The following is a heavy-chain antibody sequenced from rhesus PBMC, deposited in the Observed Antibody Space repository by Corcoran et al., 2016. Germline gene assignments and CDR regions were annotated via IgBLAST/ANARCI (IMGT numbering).Heavy chain of an antibody. V-gene: IGHV3S16*01. CDR1: GFTFSDYY. CDR2: ISRAISYK. Sequence: EVQLVESGGGLVQPGGSLRLSCAASGFTFSDYYMSWVRQAPGKGLEWVSSISRAISYKCYGDSVKGRFTISRDNAKNSLSLQMNSLKTEDTAVYYCTSGVGPEYFEFWGQGALVTVSS. D-gene: IGHD2-15*01. CDR3: TSGVGPEYFEF. J-gene: IGHJ1*01.